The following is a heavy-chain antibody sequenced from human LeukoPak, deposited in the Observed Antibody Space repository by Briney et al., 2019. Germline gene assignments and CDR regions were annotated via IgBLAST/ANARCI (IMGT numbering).Heavy chain of an antibody. CDR2: MNPNRGNT. D-gene: IGHD6-13*01. CDR1: GYTFTSYD. J-gene: IGHJ6*03. V-gene: IGHV1-8*03. CDR3: ARSSSSWYYYYYYYMDV. Sequence: ASVKVSCKASGYTFTSYDINWVRQATGQGLEWMGWMNPNRGNTGYAQKFQGRVTITRNTSISTAYMELSSLRSEDTAVYYCARSSSSWYYYYYYYMDVWGKGTTVTVSS.